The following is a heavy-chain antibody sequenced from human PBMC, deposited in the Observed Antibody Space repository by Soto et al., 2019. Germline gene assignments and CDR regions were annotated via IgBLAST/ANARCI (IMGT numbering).Heavy chain of an antibody. J-gene: IGHJ5*02. V-gene: IGHV4-31*11. CDR1: GDSIGTDGYY. Sequence: QVQLQESGPGLVKPSHTLSLTCAVSGDSIGTDGYYWSWIRQVPVKGLEWIGHMYYSGSTSYNPSLKSRVTISGDTSKNQFSLSLTSVTAADTAVYFCARGGVLRFLKWFPGGWLDPWGQGTLVSVSS. CDR3: ARGGVLRFLKWFPGGWLDP. CDR2: MYYSGST. D-gene: IGHD3-3*01.